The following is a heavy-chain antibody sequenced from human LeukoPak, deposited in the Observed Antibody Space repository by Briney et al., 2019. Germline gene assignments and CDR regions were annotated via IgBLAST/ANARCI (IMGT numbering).Heavy chain of an antibody. Sequence: ASVKVSCKASGYTFTSYGISWVRQAPGQGLEWMGWISAYNGNTNYAQKLQGRVTMTTDTSTSTAYMELRSLRSDDTAVYYCARTRIQIVATDWFDPWGQGTLVTVSS. V-gene: IGHV1-18*01. D-gene: IGHD5-12*01. J-gene: IGHJ5*02. CDR2: ISAYNGNT. CDR1: GYTFTSYG. CDR3: ARTRIQIVATDWFDP.